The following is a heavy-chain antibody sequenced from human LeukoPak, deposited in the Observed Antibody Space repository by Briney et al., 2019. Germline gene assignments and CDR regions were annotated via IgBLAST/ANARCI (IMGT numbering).Heavy chain of an antibody. J-gene: IGHJ5*02. CDR2: INPNSGGT. D-gene: IGHD6-19*01. V-gene: IGHV1-2*02. CDR1: GYTFTGYY. CDR3: ARDRDSSGWRNWFDP. Sequence: ASVKVSCKASGYTFTGYYMHWVRQAPGQGLEWMGWINPNSGGTNYAQKFQGRVTMTRDTSISTAYMELSRLRSDDTAVYYCARDRDSSGWRNWFDPWGQGTLVTVSS.